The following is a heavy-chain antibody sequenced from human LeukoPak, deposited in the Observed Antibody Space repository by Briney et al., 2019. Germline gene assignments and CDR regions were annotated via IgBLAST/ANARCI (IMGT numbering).Heavy chain of an antibody. CDR1: GDSISTYY. Sequence: SETLSLTCTVSGDSISTYYWGWIRQPAGKRLEWIGRIYTSGSTNYNPSLESRVTMSVDTSKNQFSLNLSSVTAADTAMYYCARAISSGWFKNAFDIWGQGTMVTVSS. CDR3: ARAISSGWFKNAFDI. V-gene: IGHV4-4*07. CDR2: IYTSGST. J-gene: IGHJ3*02. D-gene: IGHD6-19*01.